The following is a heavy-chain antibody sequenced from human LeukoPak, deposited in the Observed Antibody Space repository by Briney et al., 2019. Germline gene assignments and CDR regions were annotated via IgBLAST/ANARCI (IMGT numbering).Heavy chain of an antibody. D-gene: IGHD2-15*01. CDR1: GFKFSTYA. Sequence: AGGSLRLSCAASGFKFSTYAMSWVRQAPGKGLEWVSAISNNGGYTYYADSVQGRFTISRDNSKSTLCLQMNSLRAEDTAVYYCAKQLGYCSDGSCYFPYWGQGTLVTVSS. J-gene: IGHJ4*02. CDR2: ISNNGGYT. CDR3: AKQLGYCSDGSCYFPY. V-gene: IGHV3-23*01.